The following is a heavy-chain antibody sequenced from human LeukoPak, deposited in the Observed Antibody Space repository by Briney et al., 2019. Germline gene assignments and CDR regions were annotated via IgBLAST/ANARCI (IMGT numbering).Heavy chain of an antibody. D-gene: IGHD3-10*01. CDR1: GGAKGSGGDS. V-gene: IGHV4-30-2*01. Sequence: TLSLSNGKGGAKGSGGDSGSWSRNTPRKGLEWIGYIYHSGSTYYNPSLKSRVTISVDRSKNQFSLKLSSVTAADTAVYYCARAHKDYYGSGSYHFDYWGQGTLVTVSS. CDR2: IYHSGST. CDR3: ARAHKDYYGSGSYHFDY. J-gene: IGHJ4*02.